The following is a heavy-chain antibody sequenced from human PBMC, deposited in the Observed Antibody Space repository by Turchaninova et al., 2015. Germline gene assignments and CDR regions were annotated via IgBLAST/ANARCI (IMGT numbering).Heavy chain of an antibody. CDR1: GFSLSTSGLC. CDR2: IDWEGDK. CDR3: ARGVRYTYGKGSWFDP. J-gene: IGHJ5*02. V-gene: IGHV2-70*01. Sequence: QVTLRESGPALVQPTETLTLTCIFSGFSLSTSGLCWTWNRPPPGKALEWLSLIDWEGDKYSSSSLKTRLTISNDSSKNQVVLTMTDMDPVDTATYYCARGVRYTYGKGSWFDPWGQGTLVSVSS. D-gene: IGHD5-18*01.